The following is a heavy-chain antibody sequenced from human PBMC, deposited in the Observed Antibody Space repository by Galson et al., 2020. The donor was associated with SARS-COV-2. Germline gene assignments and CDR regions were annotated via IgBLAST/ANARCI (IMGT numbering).Heavy chain of an antibody. CDR2: IYYSGST. Sequence: ASETLSLTCTVSGGSISSGGYYWSWIRQHPGKGLEWIGYIYYSGSTYYNPSLKSRVTISVDTSKNQFSLKLSSVTAADTAVCYCARDPGGNWIDPWGQGTLVTVSS. D-gene: IGHD3-10*01. CDR3: ARDPGGNWIDP. CDR1: GGSISSGGYY. J-gene: IGHJ5*02. V-gene: IGHV4-31*03.